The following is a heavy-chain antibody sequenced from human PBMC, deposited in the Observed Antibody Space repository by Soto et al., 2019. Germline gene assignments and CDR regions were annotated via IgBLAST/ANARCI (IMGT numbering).Heavy chain of an antibody. V-gene: IGHV3-48*03. CDR1: GFTFSSYE. CDR3: ARVFTLEAAGPDYYYYGMDV. Sequence: EVQLVESGGGLVQPGGSLRLSCAASGFTFSSYEMKWVRQAPGKGQEWVSYISNSGSTIYYADSVKGRFTISRDNAKNSLYLQMNSLRAEDTAVYYCARVFTLEAAGPDYYYYGMDVWGQGTTVTVSS. D-gene: IGHD6-13*01. J-gene: IGHJ6*02. CDR2: ISNSGSTI.